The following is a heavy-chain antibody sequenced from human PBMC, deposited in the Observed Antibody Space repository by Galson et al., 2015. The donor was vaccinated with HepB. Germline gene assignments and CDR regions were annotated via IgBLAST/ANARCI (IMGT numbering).Heavy chain of an antibody. CDR1: GININNAW. Sequence: SLRLSCAASGININNAWMTWVRQAPGKGLEWVGHIKSKSDGGTTDYAAPVKGRFIISRDDSENTVYLQMISLKTEDTGVYYCIGGDFVGHGLWGQGTLVTVS. D-gene: IGHD2-21*01. V-gene: IGHV3-15*01. CDR2: IKSKSDGGTT. CDR3: IGGDFVGHGL. J-gene: IGHJ4*02.